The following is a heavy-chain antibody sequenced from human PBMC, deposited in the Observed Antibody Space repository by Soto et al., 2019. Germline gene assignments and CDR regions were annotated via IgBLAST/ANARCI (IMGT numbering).Heavy chain of an antibody. CDR2: ISGSGGST. CDR1: GFTFSSYA. CDR3: AKGQQLVQDAFDI. V-gene: IGHV3-23*01. D-gene: IGHD6-6*01. Sequence: PGGSLRLSCAASGFTFSSYAMSWVRQAPGKGLEWVSAISGSGGSTYYADSVKGRFTISRDNSKNTLYLQMNSLRAEDTAVYYCAKGQQLVQDAFDIWGQETMVTVSS. J-gene: IGHJ3*02.